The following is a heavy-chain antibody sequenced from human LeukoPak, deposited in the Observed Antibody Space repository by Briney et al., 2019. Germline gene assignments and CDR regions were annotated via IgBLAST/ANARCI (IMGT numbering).Heavy chain of an antibody. CDR2: IYYSGST. CDR3: ARDYGDYEYFQH. J-gene: IGHJ1*01. D-gene: IGHD4-17*01. Sequence: PSETLSLTCTVSGGSISSSSYYWGWIRQPPGKGLEWIGSIYYSGSTYYNPSLKSRVTMSVDTSKNQFSLKLSSVTAADTAVYYCARDYGDYEYFQHWGQGTLVTVSS. V-gene: IGHV4-39*07. CDR1: GGSISSSSYY.